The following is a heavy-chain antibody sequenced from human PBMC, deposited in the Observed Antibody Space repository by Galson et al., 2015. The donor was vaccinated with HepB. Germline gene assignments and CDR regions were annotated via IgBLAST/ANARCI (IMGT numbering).Heavy chain of an antibody. Sequence: SLRLSCAASGFTFSSYGMHWVRQAPGKGLEWVAVISYDGSNKYYADSVKGRFTISRDNSKNTLYLQMNSLRAEDTAVYYCAKDSGSSSWYRYFDYWGRGTLVTVSS. CDR1: GFTFSSYG. CDR3: AKDSGSSSWYRYFDY. J-gene: IGHJ4*02. D-gene: IGHD6-13*01. CDR2: ISYDGSNK. V-gene: IGHV3-30*18.